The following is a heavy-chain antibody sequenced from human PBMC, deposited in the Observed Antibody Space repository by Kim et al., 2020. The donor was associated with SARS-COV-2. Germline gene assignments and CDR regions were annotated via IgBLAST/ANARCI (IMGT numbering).Heavy chain of an antibody. D-gene: IGHD6-13*01. Sequence: GGSLRLSCAASGFTFSDYYMTWIRQAPGRGLEWISSISSSTGYTNYADSLKGRFTISRDNAKNSLYLQMNSLRAEDTAVYYCARVPVGSSSWYYFDYWGRGTLVTVSS. J-gene: IGHJ4*02. CDR1: GFTFSDYY. V-gene: IGHV3-11*05. CDR2: ISSSTGYT. CDR3: ARVPVGSSSWYYFDY.